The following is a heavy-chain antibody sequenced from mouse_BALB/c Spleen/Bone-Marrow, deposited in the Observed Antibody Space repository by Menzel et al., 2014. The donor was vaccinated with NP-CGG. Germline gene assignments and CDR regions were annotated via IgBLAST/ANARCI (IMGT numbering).Heavy chain of an antibody. Sequence: QVQLQQSGAELVKPGASVKLSCKASGYTLTSYYMYWVKQRPGQGLEWIGEINPSNGGTNFNEKFKSKATLTVDKSSNTAYVQLSSLTSEDSAVYHCTRSNYGYWFFDVWGATTTANISS. CDR2: INPSNGGT. J-gene: IGHJ1*01. D-gene: IGHD1-1*01. CDR3: TRSNYGYWFFDV. CDR1: GYTLTSYY. V-gene: IGHV1S81*02.